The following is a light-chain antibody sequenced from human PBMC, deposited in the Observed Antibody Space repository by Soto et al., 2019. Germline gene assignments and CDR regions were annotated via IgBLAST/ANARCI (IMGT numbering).Light chain of an antibody. V-gene: IGLV2-14*03. CDR2: DVN. J-gene: IGLJ1*01. Sequence: QSVLTQPASVSGSPGQSITISCTGTSSDIGGYKYVSWYQQHPGKVPKLLIFDVNNRPSGVSDRFSGSKSGNTASLTMTGLQAEDEAEYYCCSYTSSTSLIFGGGTKVTVL. CDR3: CSYTSSTSLI. CDR1: SSDIGGYKY.